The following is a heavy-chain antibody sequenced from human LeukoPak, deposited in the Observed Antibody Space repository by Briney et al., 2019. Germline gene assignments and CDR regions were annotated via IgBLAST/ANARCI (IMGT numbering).Heavy chain of an antibody. D-gene: IGHD6-13*01. CDR3: ARDPRSSWFGRLGS. CDR2: IKQDGSEK. V-gene: IGHV3-7*01. J-gene: IGHJ4*02. CDR1: GFTFSTYW. Sequence: PGGSLRLSCAASGFTFSTYWMSWVRQAPGRGLEWVANIKQDGSEKDYVDSVKGRFTISRDNAKSSLYLQMNSLRVDDTAVYYCARDPRSSWFGRLGSWGQGTLVTVSS.